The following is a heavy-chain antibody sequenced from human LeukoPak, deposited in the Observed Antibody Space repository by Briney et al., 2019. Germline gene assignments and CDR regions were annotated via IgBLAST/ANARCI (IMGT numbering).Heavy chain of an antibody. CDR2: INHSGGT. V-gene: IGHV4-34*01. Sequence: SETLSLTCAVSGGSFSGYYWSWIRQPPGKGLEWIGEINHSGGTNYNPSLKSRVSISVDTSKNQFSLKLSSVTAADTAVYYCASDYGGNSGAFDIWGQGTMVTVSS. D-gene: IGHD4-23*01. J-gene: IGHJ3*02. CDR3: ASDYGGNSGAFDI. CDR1: GGSFSGYY.